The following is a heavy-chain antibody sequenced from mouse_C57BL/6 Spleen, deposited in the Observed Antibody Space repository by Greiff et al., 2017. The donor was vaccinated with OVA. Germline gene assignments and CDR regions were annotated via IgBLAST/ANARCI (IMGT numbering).Heavy chain of an antibody. CDR2: IDPSDSET. Sequence: VQLQQPGAELVRPGSSVKLSCKASGYTFTSYWMHWVKQRPIQGLEWIGNIDPSDSETHYNQKFKDKATLTVDKSCSTAYMQLSSLTYEDSAVYYCASLIYYGNYGGYFDYWGQGTTLTVSS. CDR3: ASLIYYGNYGGYFDY. CDR1: GYTFTSYW. D-gene: IGHD2-1*01. V-gene: IGHV1-52*01. J-gene: IGHJ2*01.